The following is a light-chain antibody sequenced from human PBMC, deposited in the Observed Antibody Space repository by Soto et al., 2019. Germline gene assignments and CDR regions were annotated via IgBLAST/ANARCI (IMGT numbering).Light chain of an antibody. V-gene: IGLV2-14*01. CDR3: SSYTSSSTPNV. J-gene: IGLJ6*01. Sequence: QSALTQPASVSGSPGQSITISCTGTRSDVGGYNYVSWYQQHPGQAPKLMIYDVGNRPSGVSNRFSGSKSGNTASLTISGLQAEDEADCYCSSYTSSSTPNVFGTGTQLTVL. CDR2: DVG. CDR1: RSDVGGYNY.